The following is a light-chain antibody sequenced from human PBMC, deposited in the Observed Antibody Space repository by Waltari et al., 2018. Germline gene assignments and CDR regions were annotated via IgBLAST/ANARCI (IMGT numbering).Light chain of an antibody. V-gene: IGLV3-25*03. J-gene: IGLJ2*01. CDR1: ALPQQD. CDR3: QSVDSSATYVI. CDR2: KDK. Sequence: SYDLTQPPAVSVSPGQRARITCPGDALPQQDGYSYQQKSVQATVLMIVKDKERHAAIPERFSGSSSGTTVTLTISGVQAEDEADYYCQSVDSSATYVIFGGGTKLTVL.